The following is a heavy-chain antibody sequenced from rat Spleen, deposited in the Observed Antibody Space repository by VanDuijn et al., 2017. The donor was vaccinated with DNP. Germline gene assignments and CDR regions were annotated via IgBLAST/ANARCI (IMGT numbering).Heavy chain of an antibody. CDR2: ISYSGST. V-gene: IGHV3-1*01. CDR1: GYSIPSNY. D-gene: IGHD1-2*01. CDR3: ARTVYYYSTYIPFDY. Sequence: EVQLQESGPGLVKPSQSLSLTCSVTGYSIPSNYCAWIRQFPENKMEWMAYISYSGSTNYNPSIKSRISSTRDTSKNQFFLQLTSVTTDDTATYYCARTVYYYSTYIPFDYWGRGVMVTVSS. J-gene: IGHJ2*01.